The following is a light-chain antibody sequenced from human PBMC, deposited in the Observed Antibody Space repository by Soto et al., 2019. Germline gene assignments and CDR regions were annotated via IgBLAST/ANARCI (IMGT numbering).Light chain of an antibody. J-gene: IGKJ4*01. CDR2: KAS. CDR1: QNISTY. CDR3: QQNYRTPLT. Sequence: DIPMTQSPSSLYASVGDRVTISCRTSQNISTYLNWYQQKPGEAPKLLIYKASSLQSGVPSRISGSGSGTDFSRTFSSLHPEDFATYYCQQNYRTPLTFGGGTNLDIK. V-gene: IGKV1-39*01.